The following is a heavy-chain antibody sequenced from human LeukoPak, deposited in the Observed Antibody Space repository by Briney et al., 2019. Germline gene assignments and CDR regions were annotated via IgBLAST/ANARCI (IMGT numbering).Heavy chain of an antibody. Sequence: LSLPCAGYGVSFIGYYWSWIRQPPGKWLEWMGEINHSGSTNYNPSLKSRVTISVDTSKNQFSLKLSSMTAADTAVYYCARTGTAYCGGDCYSPTYYFDYWGQGTLVTVSS. CDR1: GVSFIGYY. V-gene: IGHV4-34*09. J-gene: IGHJ4*02. D-gene: IGHD2-21*02. CDR2: INHSGST. CDR3: ARTGTAYCGGDCYSPTYYFDY.